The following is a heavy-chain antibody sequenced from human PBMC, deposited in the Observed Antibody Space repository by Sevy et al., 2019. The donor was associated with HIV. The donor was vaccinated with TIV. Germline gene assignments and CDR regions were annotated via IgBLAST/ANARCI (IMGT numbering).Heavy chain of an antibody. CDR3: ARVGGSGSYYNG. CDR1: GFTFSSYS. J-gene: IGHJ4*02. Sequence: GGSLRLACAASGFTFSSYSMNWVRQAPGKGLEWVSSISRSSSYIYYADSVKGRFTISRDNAKNSLYLQMNSLRAEDTAVYYCARVGGSGSYYNGWAQGTLVTVSS. D-gene: IGHD3-10*01. V-gene: IGHV3-21*01. CDR2: ISRSSSYI.